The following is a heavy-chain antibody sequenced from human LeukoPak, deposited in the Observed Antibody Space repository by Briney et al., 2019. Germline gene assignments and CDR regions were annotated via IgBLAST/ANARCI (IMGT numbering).Heavy chain of an antibody. V-gene: IGHV5-51*01. CDR2: IYPGDSGT. CDR3: ASAWYYYGSGATPPWSWFDP. D-gene: IGHD3-10*01. CDR1: GYSFTSYW. Sequence: GESLKISCKGSGYSFTSYWIGWVRQMPGKGLEWMGIIYPGDSGTRYSPSFQGQVTISADKSISTAYLQWSSLKASDTAMYYCASAWYYYGSGATPPWSWFDPWGQGTLVTVSS. J-gene: IGHJ5*02.